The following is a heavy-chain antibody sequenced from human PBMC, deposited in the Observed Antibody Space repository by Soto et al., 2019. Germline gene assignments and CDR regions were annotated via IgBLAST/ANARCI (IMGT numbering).Heavy chain of an antibody. V-gene: IGHV3-21*02. Sequence: EVQVVESGGGLVKLGGSLRLSCNFSFSMYSMDWVRQAPGKGLEWVASISSGSDFIKYADSVKGRFTISRDNTKNSVSLQMSSLRVEDTAMYYCTRDQGGSYDSWFDPWGRGTLVTVSS. D-gene: IGHD1-26*01. CDR1: FSMYS. CDR3: TRDQGGSYDSWFDP. CDR2: ISSGSDFI. J-gene: IGHJ5*02.